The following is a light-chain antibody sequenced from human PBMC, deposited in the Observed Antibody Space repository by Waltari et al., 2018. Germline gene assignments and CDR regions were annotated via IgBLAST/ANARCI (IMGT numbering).Light chain of an antibody. CDR2: DIS. V-gene: IGLV2-23*02. CDR1: TSAVRGYNF. J-gene: IGLJ3*02. Sequence: SALTQPAAVSASPGPSITISCTGTTSAVRGYNFVSWYQQHPGKAPQVIIVDISKRPSGVSNRFSGAKSGNTASLTISGLQAEDEANYYCCSYVGYSTWVFGGGTKLTVV. CDR3: CSYVGYSTWV.